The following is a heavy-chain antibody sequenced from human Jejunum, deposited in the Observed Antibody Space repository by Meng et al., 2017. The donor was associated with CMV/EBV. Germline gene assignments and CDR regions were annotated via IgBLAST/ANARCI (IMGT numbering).Heavy chain of an antibody. V-gene: IGHV4-59*01. CDR2: TYYNGRF. D-gene: IGHD3-10*01. J-gene: IGHJ5*02. CDR1: GGSISTYY. CDR3: VRDPSPLGWFDP. Sequence: TVSGGSISTYYWNWIRQPPVMGLEWIGYTYYNGRFNYNASLRNRVTISLDTSRKQLSLKLTSVTAADTAVYYCVRDPSPLGWFDPWGQGILVTVSS.